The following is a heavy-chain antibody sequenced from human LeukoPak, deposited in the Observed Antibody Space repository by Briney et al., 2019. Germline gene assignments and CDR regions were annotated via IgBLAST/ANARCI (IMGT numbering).Heavy chain of an antibody. CDR1: GGSISSYY. J-gene: IGHJ6*02. V-gene: IGHV4-59*01. CDR3: ARDPPPMSSGWYYYGMDV. Sequence: SETLSLTYTVSGGSISSYYWSWIRQPPGKGLEWIGYIYYSGSTNYNPSLKSRVTISVDTSKNQFSLKLSSVTAVDTAVYYCARDPPPMSSGWYYYGMDVWGQGTTVTVSS. CDR2: IYYSGST. D-gene: IGHD6-19*01.